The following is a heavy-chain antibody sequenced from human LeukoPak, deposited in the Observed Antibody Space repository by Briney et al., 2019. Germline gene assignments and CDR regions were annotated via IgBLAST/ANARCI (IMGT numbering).Heavy chain of an antibody. CDR3: VRSMRRGFNFDN. D-gene: IGHD2/OR15-2a*01. J-gene: IGHJ4*02. V-gene: IGHV4-39*01. Sequence: MSSETLSLTCSLSGGFISINTHYWGWIRQTPGKGPEWIGSVFYSGTTYFNPSLNGRLTISVDTSKNQFSLKLRSVTAADTAVYYCVRSMRRGFNFDNWGQGTLVIVSS. CDR1: GGFISINTHY. CDR2: VFYSGTT.